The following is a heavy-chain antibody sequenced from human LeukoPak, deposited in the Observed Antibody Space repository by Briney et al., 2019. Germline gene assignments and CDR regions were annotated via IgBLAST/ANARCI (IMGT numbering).Heavy chain of an antibody. V-gene: IGHV4-34*01. J-gene: IGHJ5*02. Sequence: SETLSLTCAVYGGSFSRYYWSWIRQPPGKGLEWIGEINHSGSTNYNPSLKSRVTISVDTSKNQFSLKLSSVTAADTAVYYCARPTRTIAAAGTRGWFDPWGQGTLVTVSS. D-gene: IGHD6-13*01. CDR1: GGSFSRYY. CDR2: INHSGST. CDR3: ARPTRTIAAAGTRGWFDP.